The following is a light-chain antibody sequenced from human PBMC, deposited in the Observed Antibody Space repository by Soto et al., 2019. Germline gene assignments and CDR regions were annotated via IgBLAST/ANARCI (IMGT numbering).Light chain of an antibody. Sequence: NLMLTQPHSVSESPGKTVTISCTRSGGSITSGYVQWYQQRPGSAPTTVIYEDNQRPSGVPDRFSGSIDSSSNSASLTISGLKTEDEADYYCQSYHSSYPYVFGTGTKLTVL. CDR1: GGSITSGY. J-gene: IGLJ1*01. CDR2: EDN. V-gene: IGLV6-57*03. CDR3: QSYHSSYPYV.